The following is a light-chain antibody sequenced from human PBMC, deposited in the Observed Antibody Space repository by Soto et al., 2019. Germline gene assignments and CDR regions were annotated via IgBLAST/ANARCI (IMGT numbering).Light chain of an antibody. CDR3: SSYAGSNNFVV. J-gene: IGLJ2*01. CDR1: SSDVGGYTY. V-gene: IGLV2-8*01. Sequence: QSALTQPPSASGSPGQSVTISCTGTSSDVGGYTYVSWYQQHPGKAPKLMIYEVSTRPSGVPDRFSGSKSGNTASLTVSGLQAEYEADYYCSSYAGSNNFVVFGGGTKLTVL. CDR2: EVS.